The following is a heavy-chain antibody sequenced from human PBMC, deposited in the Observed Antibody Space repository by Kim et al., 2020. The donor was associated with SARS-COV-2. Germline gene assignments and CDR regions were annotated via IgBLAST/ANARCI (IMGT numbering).Heavy chain of an antibody. D-gene: IGHD6-13*01. CDR1: GFTVSSNY. V-gene: IGHV3-53*01. CDR3: ARAGYSSSWYPYYFDY. CDR2: IYSGGST. J-gene: IGHJ4*02. Sequence: GGSLRLSCAASGFTVSSNYMSWVRQAPGKGLEWVSGIYSGGSTYYADSVKGRFTISRDNSKNTLYLQMNSVRAEDTAVYYCARAGYSSSWYPYYFDYWGQGTLVTVSS.